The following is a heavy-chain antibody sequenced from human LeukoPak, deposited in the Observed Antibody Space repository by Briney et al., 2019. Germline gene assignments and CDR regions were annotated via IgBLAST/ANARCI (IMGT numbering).Heavy chain of an antibody. J-gene: IGHJ4*02. V-gene: IGHV3-33*01. CDR2: IWYDGSNK. CDR1: GFTFSSYG. D-gene: IGHD3-10*01. CDR3: ARDKGLWFRELLGY. Sequence: GGSLRLSCAASGFTFSSYGMHWVRQAPGKGLEWVAVIWYDGSNKYYADSVKGRFTISRDNSKNTPYLQMNSLRAEDTAVYYCARDKGLWFRELLGYWGQGTLVTVSS.